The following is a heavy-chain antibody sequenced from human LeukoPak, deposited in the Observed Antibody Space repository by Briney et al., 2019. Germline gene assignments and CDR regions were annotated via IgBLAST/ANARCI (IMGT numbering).Heavy chain of an antibody. D-gene: IGHD3-22*01. Sequence: GGSLRLSCAASGFTVSSNYMSWVRQAPGKGLEWASVIYSGGSTYYADSVKGRFTISRDNSKNALYLQMNSLRAEDTAVYYCARVMGYYYDSSGYENWFDPWGQGTLVTVSS. J-gene: IGHJ5*02. CDR1: GFTVSSNY. CDR3: ARVMGYYYDSSGYENWFDP. V-gene: IGHV3-53*01. CDR2: IYSGGST.